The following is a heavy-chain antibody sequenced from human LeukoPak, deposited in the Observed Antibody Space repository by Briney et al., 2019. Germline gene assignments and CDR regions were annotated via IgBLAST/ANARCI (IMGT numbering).Heavy chain of an antibody. CDR1: GFTVSSNY. CDR3: ARISPMVGTTNAFDI. J-gene: IGHJ3*02. CDR2: IYSGGGT. Sequence: PGGSLRLSCAASGFTVSSNYMSWVRQAPGKGLEWVSVIYSGGGTFYADSVKGRFTISRDNSKNTLYLQMNSLRAEDTAVYYCARISPMVGTTNAFDIRGHGTMVTASS. V-gene: IGHV3-53*01. D-gene: IGHD1-26*01.